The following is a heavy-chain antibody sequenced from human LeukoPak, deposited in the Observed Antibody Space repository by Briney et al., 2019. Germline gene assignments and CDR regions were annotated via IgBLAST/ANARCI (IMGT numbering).Heavy chain of an antibody. Sequence: ASVKVSCKASGYTFTGYYMHWVRQAPGQGLEWMGWINPNSGDTNYAQKFQGRVTMTRDTSISTAYMELSRLRSDDTAVYYCARLRVAGNWFDPWGQGTLVTVSS. CDR1: GYTFTGYY. J-gene: IGHJ5*02. D-gene: IGHD6-19*01. CDR3: ARLRVAGNWFDP. CDR2: INPNSGDT. V-gene: IGHV1-2*02.